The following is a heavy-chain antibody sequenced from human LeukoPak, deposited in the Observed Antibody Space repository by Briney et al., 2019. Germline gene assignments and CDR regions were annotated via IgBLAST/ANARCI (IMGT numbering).Heavy chain of an antibody. J-gene: IGHJ4*02. Sequence: PGRSLRLSCAASGFTFNNAWMSWVRQAPGKGLEWVGRIKSKADGGTADHAAPVKGRFTISRDDSKNTLHLQMNSLKSEDTAVYYCTTGGIAVTGTLDYWGQGTLVTVSS. CDR2: IKSKADGGTA. CDR1: GFTFNNAW. CDR3: TTGGIAVTGTLDY. V-gene: IGHV3-15*01. D-gene: IGHD6-19*01.